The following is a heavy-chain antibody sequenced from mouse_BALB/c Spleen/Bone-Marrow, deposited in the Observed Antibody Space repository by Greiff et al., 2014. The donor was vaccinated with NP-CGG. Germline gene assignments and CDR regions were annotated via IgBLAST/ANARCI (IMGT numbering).Heavy chain of an antibody. V-gene: IGHV14-3*02. J-gene: IGHJ2*01. CDR1: GFNIKDTY. Sequence: EVQLVESGAELVKPGASVKLSCTASGFNIKDTYMHWVKQRPEQGLEWIGRIDPANGNTKYDPKFQGKATITADTSSNTAYLQXXXXXXEDTAVYYCARYYYGSSYFDYWGQGTTLTVSS. CDR3: ARYYYGSSYFDY. CDR2: IDPANGNT. D-gene: IGHD1-1*01.